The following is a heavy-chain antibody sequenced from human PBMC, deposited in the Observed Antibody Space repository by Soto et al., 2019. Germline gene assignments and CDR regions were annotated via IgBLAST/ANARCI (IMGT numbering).Heavy chain of an antibody. CDR1: GYSFTSHW. CDR2: IYPGDSDT. V-gene: IGHV5-51*01. D-gene: IGHD3-22*01. CDR3: ARALYYDSSGRVYAFDI. J-gene: IGHJ3*02. Sequence: GESLKISCKGSGYSFTSHWIGWVRQMPGKGLEWMGIIYPGDSDTRYSPSFQGQVTISADKSISTAYLQWSSLKASDTAMYYCARALYYDSSGRVYAFDIWGQGTMVTVSS.